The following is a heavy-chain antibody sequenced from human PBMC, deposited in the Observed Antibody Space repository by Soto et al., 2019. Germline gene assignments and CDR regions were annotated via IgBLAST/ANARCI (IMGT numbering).Heavy chain of an antibody. J-gene: IGHJ4*02. CDR3: ATGSLYYYGSGGMWDS. V-gene: IGHV4-4*02. D-gene: IGHD3-10*01. Sequence: QVRLQESGPGLVKPSGTLSLTCLVSGGSMSSPNWWSWVRQAPGKGLEWIAEMHHSGATNYNPSLKSRVIISVDNSKNQFPLTLSSVTAADTAVYYCATGSLYYYGSGGMWDSWGRGALVTVSS. CDR2: MHHSGAT. CDR1: GGSMSSPNW.